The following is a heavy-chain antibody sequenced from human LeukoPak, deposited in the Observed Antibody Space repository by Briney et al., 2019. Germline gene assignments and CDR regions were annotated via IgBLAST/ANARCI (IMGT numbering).Heavy chain of an antibody. CDR1: GFTFSSYW. D-gene: IGHD1-26*01. J-gene: IGHJ4*02. V-gene: IGHV3-7*03. Sequence: PGGSLRLSCAASGFTFSSYWMSWVRQAPGKGLEWVANIKQDGSEKYYVDSVKGRFTISRDNAKNSLYLQMNSLRSDDTAVYYCARDHQGIVGATNFDYWGQGTLVTVSS. CDR2: IKQDGSEK. CDR3: ARDHQGIVGATNFDY.